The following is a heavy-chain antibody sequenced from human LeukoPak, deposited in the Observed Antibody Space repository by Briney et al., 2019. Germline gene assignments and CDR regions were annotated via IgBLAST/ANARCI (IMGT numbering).Heavy chain of an antibody. CDR2: ISSSGSAI. D-gene: IGHD4-17*01. Sequence: PGGSLRLSCAASGFTFSDYYMSWIRQAPGKGLEWVSYISSSGSAIYYADSVKGRFTISRDNAKNSLYLQMNSLRAEDTAVYYCAKMGTVTKKNWYFDLWGRGTLVTVSS. J-gene: IGHJ2*01. CDR3: AKMGTVTKKNWYFDL. V-gene: IGHV3-11*04. CDR1: GFTFSDYY.